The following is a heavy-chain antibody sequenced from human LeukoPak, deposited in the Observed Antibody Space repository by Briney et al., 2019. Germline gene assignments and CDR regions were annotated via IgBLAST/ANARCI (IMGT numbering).Heavy chain of an antibody. CDR2: ISSSSRII. J-gene: IGHJ1*01. D-gene: IGHD4-23*01. CDR1: GFTFSDYY. CDR3: ARANYGGNPRYFQH. Sequence: GGSLRLSCAASGFTFSDYYMSWIRQAPGKGLEWISYISSSSRIIYYADSVEGRFTISRDNAQSSMYLQMNSPRAEDTAVYYCARANYGGNPRYFQHWGQGTLVTVSS. V-gene: IGHV3-11*01.